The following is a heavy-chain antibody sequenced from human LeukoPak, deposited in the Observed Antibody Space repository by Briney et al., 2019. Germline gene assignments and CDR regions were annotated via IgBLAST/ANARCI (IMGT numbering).Heavy chain of an antibody. D-gene: IGHD3-22*01. Sequence: PGGSLRLSCAASGFTFSSYGMHWVRQAPGKGLEWVAVIWYDGSNKYYADSVKGRFTISRDNSKNTLYLQMNSLRAEDTAVYYCARVDYYDSSGYFPPYYYYYGMDVWGQGTTVTVSS. V-gene: IGHV3-33*08. J-gene: IGHJ6*02. CDR3: ARVDYYDSSGYFPPYYYYYGMDV. CDR1: GFTFSSYG. CDR2: IWYDGSNK.